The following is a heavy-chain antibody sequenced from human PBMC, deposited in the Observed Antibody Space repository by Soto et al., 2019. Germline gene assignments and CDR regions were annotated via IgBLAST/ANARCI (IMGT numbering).Heavy chain of an antibody. V-gene: IGHV3-33*01. CDR1: GFTFSSYG. D-gene: IGHD3-9*01. J-gene: IGHJ4*02. CDR2: IWYDGSNK. Sequence: PGGSLRLSCAASGFTFSSYGMHWVRQAPGKGLEWVAVIWYDGSNKYYAESVKGRFTISRDNSKNTLYLQMNSLRAEDTAVYYCARDLFAYYDILTGYSVPSDYWGQGTLVTVSS. CDR3: ARDLFAYYDILTGYSVPSDY.